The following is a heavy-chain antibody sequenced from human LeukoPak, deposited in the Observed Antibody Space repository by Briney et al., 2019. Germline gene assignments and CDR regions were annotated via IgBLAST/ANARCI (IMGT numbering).Heavy chain of an antibody. CDR2: ISSSSSYI. V-gene: IGHV3-21*01. J-gene: IGHJ4*02. CDR3: ARDGFLEWLGSDY. D-gene: IGHD3-3*01. Sequence: GGSLRLSCAASGFTFSSYSMIWVRQAPGKGLEWVSSISSSSSYIYYADSVKGRFTISRDNAKNSLYLQMNSLRAEDTAVYYCARDGFLEWLGSDYWGQGTLVTVSS. CDR1: GFTFSSYS.